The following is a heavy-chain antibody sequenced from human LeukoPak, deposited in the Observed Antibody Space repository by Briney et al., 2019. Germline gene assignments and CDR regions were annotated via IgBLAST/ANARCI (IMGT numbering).Heavy chain of an antibody. D-gene: IGHD3-3*01. J-gene: IGHJ4*02. CDR2: IYYSGST. V-gene: IGHV4-59*12. CDR3: ARGPLNRITIFGVVKPRFDY. CDR1: GGSISSYY. Sequence: PSETLSPTCTVSGGSISSYYWSWIRQPPGKGLEWIGYIYYSGSTNYNPSLKSRVTISVDTSKNQFSLKLSSVTAADTAVYYCARGPLNRITIFGVVKPRFDYWGQGTLVTVSS.